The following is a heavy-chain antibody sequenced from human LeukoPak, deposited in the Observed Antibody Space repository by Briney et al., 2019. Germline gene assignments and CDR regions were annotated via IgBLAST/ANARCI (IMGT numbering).Heavy chain of an antibody. V-gene: IGHV3-23*01. Sequence: GGSLRLSCAASEFTFSSYAMSWVRQAPGKGLEWVSAISGSDGSTYYADSVKGRFTISRDNSKNTLYLQMNSLRAEDTAVYYCAKVGSSAWSLYYFDYWGQGTLVTVSS. J-gene: IGHJ4*02. CDR1: EFTFSSYA. CDR3: AKVGSSAWSLYYFDY. CDR2: ISGSDGST. D-gene: IGHD6-19*01.